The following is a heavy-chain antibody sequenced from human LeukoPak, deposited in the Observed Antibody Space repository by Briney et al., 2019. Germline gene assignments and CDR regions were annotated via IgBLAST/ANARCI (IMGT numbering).Heavy chain of an antibody. Sequence: PSETLSLTCAVYGGSFSGYYWSWIRQPPGKGLEWIGEINHSGSTNYNPSLKSRVTISVDTSKNQFSLKLSSVTAADTAVYYCARGTGGSYRSAIVYWGQGTLVTVSS. D-gene: IGHD3-16*02. CDR2: INHSGST. J-gene: IGHJ4*02. CDR3: ARGTGGSYRSAIVY. CDR1: GGSFSGYY. V-gene: IGHV4-34*01.